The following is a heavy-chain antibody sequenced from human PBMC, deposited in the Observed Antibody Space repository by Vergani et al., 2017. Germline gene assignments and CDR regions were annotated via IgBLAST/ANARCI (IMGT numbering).Heavy chain of an antibody. J-gene: IGHJ3*01. Sequence: QVQLVESGGGVVQPGTSLRLSCVVSGFALNRHAMYWVRQAPGKGLEWVSFVSTGTKSQSYAKSVKGRFTISRASAKNSLYVQMDSRRAEDTAVYYCAREYSSTSDRAFDLWGQGRKVTVSS. CDR3: AREYSSTSDRAFDL. CDR1: GFALNRHA. V-gene: IGHV3-30*07. D-gene: IGHD2-2*01. CDR2: VSTGTKSQ.